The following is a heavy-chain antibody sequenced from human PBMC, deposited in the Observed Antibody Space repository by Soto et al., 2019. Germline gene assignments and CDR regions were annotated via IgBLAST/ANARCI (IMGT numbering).Heavy chain of an antibody. V-gene: IGHV5-51*01. D-gene: IGHD6-13*01. Sequence: EVQLVQAGAEVKKPGESLKISCKGSGYSFTSYLIGWVRQMPGKGLEGMGIIYPGDSDTRYSPSFQGQVTISADKSISTAYLQWSSLKASDTAMYYCARPSAAGKYYYGMAVWGQGTTVTVSS. CDR1: GYSFTSYL. CDR2: IYPGDSDT. CDR3: ARPSAAGKYYYGMAV. J-gene: IGHJ6*02.